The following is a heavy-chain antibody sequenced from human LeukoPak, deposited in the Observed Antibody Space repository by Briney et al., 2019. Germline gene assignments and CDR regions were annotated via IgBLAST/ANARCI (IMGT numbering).Heavy chain of an antibody. Sequence: ASVKVSCTASGYTFTGYCMHWVRQAPGQGLEWMGWINPKSGGTNCAQKFQGRVTMTRDTAISTTYMELSRLRSDDTAVYYCSRDLGISGWYAPPLGYFDYWGQGALVTVST. CDR3: SRDLGISGWYAPPLGYFDY. J-gene: IGHJ4*02. CDR1: GYTFTGYC. V-gene: IGHV1-2*02. CDR2: INPKSGGT. D-gene: IGHD6-19*01.